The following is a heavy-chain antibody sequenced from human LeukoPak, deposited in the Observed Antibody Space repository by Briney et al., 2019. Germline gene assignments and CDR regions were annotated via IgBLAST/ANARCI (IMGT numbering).Heavy chain of an antibody. Sequence: GGSLRLSCAASGFTVSSNYMSWVRQAPGKGLEWVSVIYSGGSTYYADSVKGRFTISRDNSKNTLYLQMNSLIAEDTAVYYCAKDPRSGGRLPFDYWGQGTLVTVSS. CDR1: GFTVSSNY. CDR2: IYSGGST. V-gene: IGHV3-53*01. CDR3: AKDPRSGGRLPFDY. J-gene: IGHJ4*02. D-gene: IGHD2-15*01.